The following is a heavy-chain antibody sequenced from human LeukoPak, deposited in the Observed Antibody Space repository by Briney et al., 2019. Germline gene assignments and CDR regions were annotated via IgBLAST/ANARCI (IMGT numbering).Heavy chain of an antibody. CDR3: ARVVRYSSGPLTDLFPYSFDY. J-gene: IGHJ4*02. CDR1: GYIFTSYG. V-gene: IGHV1-18*01. D-gene: IGHD6-19*01. CDR2: INAYNGDT. Sequence: ASVKVSCKASGYIFTSYGISWVRQAPGQGLEWMGWINAYNGDTNYAQKFQGRVTITRDTSASTAYMELSSLRSEDTAVYYCARVVRYSSGPLTDLFPYSFDYWGQGTLVTVSS.